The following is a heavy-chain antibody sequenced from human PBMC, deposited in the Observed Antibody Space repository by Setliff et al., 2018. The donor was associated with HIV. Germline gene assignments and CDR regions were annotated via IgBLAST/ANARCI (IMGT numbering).Heavy chain of an antibody. Sequence: SETLSLTCAVYGGSFSGYYWSWIRQPPGKGLEWSGEINHSGSTNYNPSLKSRVTISVDTSKNQFSLKLSSVTAADTAVYYCARVVGSTNAFDIWVQGTMVTVS. CDR1: GGSFSGYY. D-gene: IGHD1-26*01. CDR2: INHSGST. CDR3: ARVVGSTNAFDI. V-gene: IGHV4-34*01. J-gene: IGHJ3*02.